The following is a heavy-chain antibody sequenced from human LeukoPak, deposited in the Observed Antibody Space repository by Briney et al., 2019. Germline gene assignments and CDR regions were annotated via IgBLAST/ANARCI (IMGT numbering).Heavy chain of an antibody. CDR2: LCNGRTT. D-gene: IGHD5-24*01. Sequence: SETLSLTCTVSGDSISSMTDYWAWLRQPPGKGVEGIGSLCNGRTTYYNPSLKGRVTMSIDTSKNQFSLNLTSVNAADTAVYYCARHFSADGYTAAPFQHWGQGTLVTVSS. V-gene: IGHV4-39*01. CDR3: ARHFSADGYTAAPFQH. CDR1: GDSISSMTDY. J-gene: IGHJ1*01.